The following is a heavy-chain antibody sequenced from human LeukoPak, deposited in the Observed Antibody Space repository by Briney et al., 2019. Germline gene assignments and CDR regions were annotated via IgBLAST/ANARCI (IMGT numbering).Heavy chain of an antibody. CDR2: IHTGGTT. CDR3: ARVWFGYFFQ. Sequence: QPGGSLRLSRVASGFDISYNYVGWVRQAPGKGLEWVSVIHTGGTTHYADSVKGRFTISKDNSNNTVYLQMNSVRVEDTAVYYCARVWFGYFFQWGQGALVTVSS. CDR1: GFDISYNY. V-gene: IGHV3-53*01. J-gene: IGHJ4*02. D-gene: IGHD3-10*01.